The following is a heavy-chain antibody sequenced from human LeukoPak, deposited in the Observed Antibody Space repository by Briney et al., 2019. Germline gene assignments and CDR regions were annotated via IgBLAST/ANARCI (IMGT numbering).Heavy chain of an antibody. V-gene: IGHV3-30*04. CDR2: ISYDGSNK. CDR1: GFTFSSYA. D-gene: IGHD6-19*01. Sequence: GGSLRLSCAASGFTFSSYAMHWVRQAPGKGLEWVAVISYDGSNKYYADSVKGRFTISRDNSKNTLYLQMSSLRAEDTAVYYCARDYADSSGWYKLDYWGQGTLVTVSS. J-gene: IGHJ4*02. CDR3: ARDYADSSGWYKLDY.